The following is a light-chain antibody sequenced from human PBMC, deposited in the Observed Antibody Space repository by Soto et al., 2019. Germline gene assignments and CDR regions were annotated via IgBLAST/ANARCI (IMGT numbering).Light chain of an antibody. CDR3: QQYGDSPRT. CDR1: QSVSSY. CDR2: DAS. Sequence: EIVLTQSPGTLSLSPGERATLSFRASQSVSSYLAWYQQKPGQAPRLLIYDASNRAAGIPARFSGSGSGTDFTLTISGLEPEDFAVYYCQQYGDSPRTFGQGTKVDIK. J-gene: IGKJ1*01. V-gene: IGKV3-20*01.